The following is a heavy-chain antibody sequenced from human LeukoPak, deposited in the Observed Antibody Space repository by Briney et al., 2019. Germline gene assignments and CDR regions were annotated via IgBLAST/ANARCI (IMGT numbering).Heavy chain of an antibody. D-gene: IGHD6-13*01. CDR1: GGSFSGYY. CDR2: INHSGST. V-gene: IGHV4-34*01. CDR3: ARVAIAAAPPFDY. J-gene: IGHJ4*02. Sequence: SETLSLTCAVYGGSFSGYYWSWIRQPPGKGLEWIGEINHSGSTNYNPSLKSRVTISVDTSKNQFSLKLSSVTAADTAVYYCARVAIAAAPPFDYWGQGTLVTVSS.